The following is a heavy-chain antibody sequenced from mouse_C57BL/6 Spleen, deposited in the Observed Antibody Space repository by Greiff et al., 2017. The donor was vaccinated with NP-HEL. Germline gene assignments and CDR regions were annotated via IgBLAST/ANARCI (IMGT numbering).Heavy chain of an antibody. CDR3: TTSDGYYYAMDY. D-gene: IGHD2-3*01. CDR2: IDPENGDT. CDR1: GFNIKDDY. J-gene: IGHJ4*01. V-gene: IGHV14-4*01. Sequence: EVKVVESGAELVRPGASVKLSCTASGFNIKDDYMHWVKQRPEQGLEWIGWIDPENGDTEYASKFQGKATITADTSSNTAYLQLSSLTSEDTAVYYCTTSDGYYYAMDYWGQGTSVTVSS.